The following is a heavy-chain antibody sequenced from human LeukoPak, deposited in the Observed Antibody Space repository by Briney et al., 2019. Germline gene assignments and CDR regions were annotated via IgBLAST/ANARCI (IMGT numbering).Heavy chain of an antibody. V-gene: IGHV3-33*01. CDR3: ARDLTHYFDY. Sequence: GGSLRLSCAASGFTFSSYGIHWVRQAPGKGLEWVTVIWYDGSNKYYADSVKGRFTISRDNSKNTMYLQMNSLRVEDTAVYYCARDLTHYFDYWGQGTLVTVSS. CDR2: IWYDGSNK. CDR1: GFTFSSYG. J-gene: IGHJ4*02.